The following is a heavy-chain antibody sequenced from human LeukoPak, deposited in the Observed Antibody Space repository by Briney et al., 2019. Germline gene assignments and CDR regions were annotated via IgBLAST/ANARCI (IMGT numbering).Heavy chain of an antibody. CDR2: ISGSGGST. J-gene: IGHJ5*02. Sequence: PGGSLRLSCAASGFTFSSYAMSWVRQAPGKGLEWVSAISGSGGSTYYAGSVKGRFTISRDNSKNTLYLQMNSLRAEDTAVYYCAKESYYDSSGYYYPWGQGTLVTVSS. D-gene: IGHD3-22*01. CDR1: GFTFSSYA. CDR3: AKESYYDSSGYYYP. V-gene: IGHV3-23*01.